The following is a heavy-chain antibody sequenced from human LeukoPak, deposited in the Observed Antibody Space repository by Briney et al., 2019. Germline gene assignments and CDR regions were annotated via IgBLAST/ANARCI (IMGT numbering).Heavy chain of an antibody. V-gene: IGHV3-20*04. CDR1: GFTFDDYG. D-gene: IGHD5-24*01. CDR3: ARWLQSKLDY. J-gene: IGHJ4*02. CDR2: INWNGGST. Sequence: PGGSLRLSCAASGFTFDDYGMSWVRQAPGKGLEWVSGINWNGGSTGYADSVKGRFTISRDNAENSLYLQMNSLRAEDTAVYYCARWLQSKLDYWGQGTLVTVSS.